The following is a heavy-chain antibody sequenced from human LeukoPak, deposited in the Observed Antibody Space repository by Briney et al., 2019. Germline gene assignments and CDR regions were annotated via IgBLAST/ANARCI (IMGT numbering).Heavy chain of an antibody. CDR2: LNTDGSSP. Sequence: GGSLRLSCAASGFPFVTYWMHWVRQAPGKGLVWVSHLNTDGSSPTYGDSAKGRFTVSRDNAKNTLFLQLNSLRVEDTAVYYCARGTAEQAGIDYWGQGTLV. CDR3: ARGTAEQAGIDY. J-gene: IGHJ4*02. CDR1: GFPFVTYW. V-gene: IGHV3-74*01. D-gene: IGHD6-13*01.